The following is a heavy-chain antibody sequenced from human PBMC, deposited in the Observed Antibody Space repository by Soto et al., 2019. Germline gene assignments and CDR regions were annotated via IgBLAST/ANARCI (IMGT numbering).Heavy chain of an antibody. V-gene: IGHV4-59*01. CDR1: GGSISSYY. J-gene: IGHJ5*02. Sequence: SETLSLTCTVSGGSISSYYWSWIRQPPGKGLEWIGYIYYSGSTNYNPSLKSRVTISVDTSKNQFSLKLSSVTAADTAVYYCAPDGAYGCFSLAQQLVRGWFDPWGQEALVTVSS. D-gene: IGHD6-13*01. CDR2: IYYSGST. CDR3: APDGAYGCFSLAQQLVRGWFDP.